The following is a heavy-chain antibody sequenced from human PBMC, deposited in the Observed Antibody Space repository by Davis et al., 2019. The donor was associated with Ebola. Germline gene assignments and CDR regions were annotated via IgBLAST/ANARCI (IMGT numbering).Heavy chain of an antibody. CDR3: ARESDLADYNPTLYYYGMDV. Sequence: PSETLSLTCTVSGGSVSSGSYYWSWIRQPPGKGLEWIGYIYYSGSINYNPSLKSLVTISVDTSKNQFSLKLSSVTAADTAVYYCARESDLADYNPTLYYYGMDVWGQGTTVTVSS. CDR1: GGSVSSGSYY. D-gene: IGHD4-11*01. V-gene: IGHV4-61*01. CDR2: IYYSGSI. J-gene: IGHJ6*02.